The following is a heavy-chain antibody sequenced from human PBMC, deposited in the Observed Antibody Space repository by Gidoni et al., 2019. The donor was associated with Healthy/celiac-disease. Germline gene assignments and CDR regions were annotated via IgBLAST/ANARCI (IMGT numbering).Heavy chain of an antibody. J-gene: IGHJ4*02. D-gene: IGHD3-16*01. CDR3: ASVFGARGYFDY. Sequence: QVQLVQSGAEVKQPGASVKVSCKASDYTFTSYYMHWVRQAPGQGLEWMGIINPSGGSTSYAQKFQGRVTMTRDTSTSTVYMELSSLRSEDTAVYYCASVFGARGYFDYWGQGTLVTVSS. CDR1: DYTFTSYY. CDR2: INPSGGST. V-gene: IGHV1-46*01.